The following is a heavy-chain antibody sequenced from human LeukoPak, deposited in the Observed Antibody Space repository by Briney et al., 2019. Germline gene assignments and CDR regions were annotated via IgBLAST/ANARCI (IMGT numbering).Heavy chain of an antibody. CDR1: GFTFSSYA. CDR3: AKRNRVVTSFDY. CDR2: ISGSGGST. V-gene: IGHV3-23*01. Sequence: GGSLRLSCAASGFTFSSYAMSWVRQAPGKGLEWVSAISGSGGSTYYADSVKGLFTISRDNSKNTLYLQMNSLRAEDTAVYYCAKRNRVVTSFDYWGQGTLVTVSS. D-gene: IGHD3-3*01. J-gene: IGHJ4*02.